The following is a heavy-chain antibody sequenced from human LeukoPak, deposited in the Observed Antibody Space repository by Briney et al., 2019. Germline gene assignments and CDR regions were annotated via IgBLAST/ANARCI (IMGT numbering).Heavy chain of an antibody. J-gene: IGHJ6*03. V-gene: IGHV4-31*09. D-gene: IGHD1-26*01. CDR2: IYYSGST. CDR3: AKNRGAGSHYYYHMNV. Sequence: PSETLSLTCTVSGGSISSGGYYWSWIRQHPGKGLEWIGYIYYSGSTYYNPSLKSRVTISVDKSKNQFSLKLSSVTAADTAVYYCAKNRGAGSHYYYHMNVWGKGTTVTVSS. CDR1: GGSISSGGYY.